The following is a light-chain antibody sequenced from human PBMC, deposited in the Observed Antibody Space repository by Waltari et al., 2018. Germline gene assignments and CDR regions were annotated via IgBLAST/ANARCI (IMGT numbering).Light chain of an antibody. V-gene: IGLV3-1*01. CDR2: EDK. CDR3: QAWDSTTVV. J-gene: IGLJ2*01. Sequence: SYDLTQPPSVSVSPGPPASITCSGDKLGNKYVYWYQLRPGQSPLLVMTEDKRRPSGIPERFSGSNSGNTATLTISGAQTLDEADYYCQAWDSTTVVFGGGTKLTVL. CDR1: KLGNKY.